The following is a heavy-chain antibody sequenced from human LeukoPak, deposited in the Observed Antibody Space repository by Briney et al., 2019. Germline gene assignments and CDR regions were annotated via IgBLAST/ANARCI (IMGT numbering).Heavy chain of an antibody. CDR2: IKQDGSEK. Sequence: GSLRLSCAASGFTFSSYWMSWVSQAPGKGLEWVANIKQDGSEKYYVDSVKGRFTISRDNAKNSLYLQMNSLRAEDTAVYYCARDHYYYDSSGYYSDYWGQGTLVTVSS. CDR1: GFTFSSYW. D-gene: IGHD3-22*01. CDR3: ARDHYYYDSSGYYSDY. J-gene: IGHJ4*02. V-gene: IGHV3-7*01.